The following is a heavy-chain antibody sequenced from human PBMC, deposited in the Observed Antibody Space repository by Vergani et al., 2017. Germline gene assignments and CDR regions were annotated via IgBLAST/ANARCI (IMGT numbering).Heavy chain of an antibody. V-gene: IGHV3-33*01. J-gene: IGHJ5*02. CDR1: GFRFSSYG. Sequence: QVQLVESGGGVVQPGRSLRLSCAASGFRFSSYGMNWVRQAPGKGLEWVAVIWYDGSNKYYADSVKGRFTISRDNSQNTVNLQMNSLRVDDTAVYYCARGTDVVVPAAHARYNWFDPWGQGTLVTVSS. CDR3: ARGTDVVVPAAHARYNWFDP. CDR2: IWYDGSNK. D-gene: IGHD2-2*01.